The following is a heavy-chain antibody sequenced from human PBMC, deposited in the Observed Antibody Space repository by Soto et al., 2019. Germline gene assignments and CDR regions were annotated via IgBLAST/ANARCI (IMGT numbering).Heavy chain of an antibody. CDR2: ISGPSSHI. J-gene: IGHJ4*02. V-gene: IGHV3-21*01. CDR3: ARLVCSFPICYGKYYYDY. CDR1: GFTFSTYA. Sequence: GGSLRLSCAASGFTFSTYAINWVRQAPGKGLQWVSSISGPSSHIYYADSVKGRFTISRDNAKNSLYLQMNSLRLEDTAVYYCARLVCSFPICYGKYYYDYWGQGTLATVSS. D-gene: IGHD2-2*01.